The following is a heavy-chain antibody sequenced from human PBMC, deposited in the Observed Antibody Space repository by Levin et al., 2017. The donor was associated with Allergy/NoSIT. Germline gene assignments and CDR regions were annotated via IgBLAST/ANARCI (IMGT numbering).Heavy chain of an antibody. V-gene: IGHV3-30*18. D-gene: IGHD3-3*01. CDR2: SSSDGVNK. J-gene: IGHJ4*02. CDR3: AKGIDFWSGYYDL. CDR1: GFDFNNYA. Sequence: PGGSLRLSCAASGFDFNNYAMHWVRQAPGKGLEWLAVSSSDGVNKYYADSVRGRFTISRDNSKNTLYLQMNSLRAEDTAVFYCAKGIDFWSGYYDLWGLGTLVTVSS.